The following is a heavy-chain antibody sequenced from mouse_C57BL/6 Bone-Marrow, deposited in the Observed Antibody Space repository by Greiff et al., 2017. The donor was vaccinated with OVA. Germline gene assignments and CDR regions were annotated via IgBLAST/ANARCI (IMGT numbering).Heavy chain of an antibody. Sequence: VQRVASGPGLVAPSQSLSITCTVSGFSLTSYGVSWVRQPPGKGLEWLGVIWGDGSTNSHSALISRLRSSMDNSKSQVFLKRNMLQTEDTATYYCAKPSTMVTPFAYWGQGTLVTVSA. J-gene: IGHJ3*01. V-gene: IGHV2-3*01. CDR2: IWGDGST. D-gene: IGHD2-1*01. CDR3: AKPSTMVTPFAY. CDR1: GFSLTSYG.